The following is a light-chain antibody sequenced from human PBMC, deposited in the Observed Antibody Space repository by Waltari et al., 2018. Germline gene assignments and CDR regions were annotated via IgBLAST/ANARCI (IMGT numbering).Light chain of an antibody. CDR3: AAWDDSLGANV. V-gene: IGLV1-44*01. J-gene: IGLJ1*01. Sequence: QSMLPQPPSASGTPGPRVTISLSGSGPAPGRNTVLWYHQFPGPAPKLLIYNDNQRPSGVPDRFSASKSGTSSSLAISGLQSEDEADYHCAAWDDSLGANVFGTGTRVTVL. CDR1: GPAPGRNT. CDR2: NDN.